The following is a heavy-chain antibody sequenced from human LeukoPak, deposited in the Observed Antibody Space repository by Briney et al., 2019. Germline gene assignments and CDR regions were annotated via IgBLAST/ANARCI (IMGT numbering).Heavy chain of an antibody. D-gene: IGHD2-15*01. J-gene: IGHJ5*02. CDR1: GYTFTSYD. Sequence: ASVKVSCKASGYTFTSYDINWVRQATGQGLEWMGWMNPNSGNTGYAQKFQGRVTMTRNTSISTAYMELSSLRSEDTAVYYCAGSGLPSRYCSGGSCYLPGWFDPWGQGTLVTVSS. CDR3: AGSGLPSRYCSGGSCYLPGWFDP. CDR2: MNPNSGNT. V-gene: IGHV1-8*01.